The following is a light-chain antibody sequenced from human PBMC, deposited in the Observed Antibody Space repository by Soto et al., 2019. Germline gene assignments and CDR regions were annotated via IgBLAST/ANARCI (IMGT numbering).Light chain of an antibody. CDR3: QQRSNWPIT. J-gene: IGKJ5*01. Sequence: IVVTQSPGTLSLSPGERATLSCRASQSVSNNYLAWYQQKPGQAPRLLIYGASNRATGIPARFSGSGSGTDFTLTISSLEPEDFAVYYCQQRSNWPITFGQGTRLEIK. CDR2: GAS. V-gene: IGKV3-11*01. CDR1: QSVSNNY.